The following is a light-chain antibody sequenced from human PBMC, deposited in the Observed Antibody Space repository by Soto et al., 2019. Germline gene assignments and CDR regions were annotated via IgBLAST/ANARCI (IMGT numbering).Light chain of an antibody. CDR3: QQYNDWPYS. Sequence: EKVMTQSPATLSVSPGERATLSCRASQSVSSNLAWYQQKRGQAPRLLIYGASTRATGIPGRFSGSGSGRQFTLTISSLPSEDFAVYYCQQYNDWPYSFGQGTNLEIK. V-gene: IGKV3-15*01. CDR1: QSVSSN. J-gene: IGKJ2*03. CDR2: GAS.